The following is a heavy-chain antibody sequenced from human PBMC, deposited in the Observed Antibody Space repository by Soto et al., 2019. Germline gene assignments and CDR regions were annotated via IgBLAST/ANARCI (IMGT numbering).Heavy chain of an antibody. V-gene: IGHV3-64*01. J-gene: IGHJ3*02. CDR1: GFTFSSYA. CDR3: ARDPTYCSGGSCYLNPEGAFDI. CDR2: ISSNGGST. D-gene: IGHD2-15*01. Sequence: EVQLVESGGGLVQPGGSLRLSCAASGFTFSSYAMHWVRQAPGKGLEYVSAISSNGGSTYYANSVKGRFTISRDNSKNTLYLQMGSLRAEDMAVYYCARDPTYCSGGSCYLNPEGAFDIWGQGTMVTVSS.